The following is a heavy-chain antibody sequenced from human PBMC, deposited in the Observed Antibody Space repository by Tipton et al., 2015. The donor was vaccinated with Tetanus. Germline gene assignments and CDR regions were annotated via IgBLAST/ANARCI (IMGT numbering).Heavy chain of an antibody. CDR1: GYIVNNYW. CDR2: IYPGDSDT. V-gene: IGHV5-51*01. J-gene: IGHJ4*02. Sequence: VQLVQSGGEVKKPGESLKISCKGSGYIVNNYWIGWVRQKPGKGLEWMGIIYPGDSDTRYSPSFQGQVTISVDRSINTAYLQWSSLKASDTSMFYCARAHCSDGVCKFDFWGQGALITVAS. CDR3: ARAHCSDGVCKFDF. D-gene: IGHD2-8*01.